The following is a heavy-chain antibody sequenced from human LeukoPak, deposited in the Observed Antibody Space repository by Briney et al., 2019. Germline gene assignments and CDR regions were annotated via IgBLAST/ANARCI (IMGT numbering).Heavy chain of an antibody. D-gene: IGHD6-13*01. Sequence: GGSLRLSCAASGFTFSSYSMHWVRQAPGKGLEWVSYISISSSTIYYADSVKGRFTISRDNAKNLMYLQMNSLRDEDTAVYYCASYYSSTHDYWGQGTLVTVSS. CDR2: ISISSSTI. J-gene: IGHJ4*02. CDR3: ASYYSSTHDY. CDR1: GFTFSSYS. V-gene: IGHV3-48*02.